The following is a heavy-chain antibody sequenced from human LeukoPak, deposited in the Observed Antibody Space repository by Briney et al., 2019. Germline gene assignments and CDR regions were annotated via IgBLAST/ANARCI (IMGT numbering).Heavy chain of an antibody. CDR2: ISGSGGST. CDR1: GFTFSSYA. J-gene: IGHJ4*02. CDR3: AKNAPNYYDSSGYYSLPDY. Sequence: GGSLRLSCAASGFTFSSYAMSWVRQAPGKGLEWGSVISGSGGSTYYADSVKGRFPISRDNTNNTLYLQMNSLRADDTAVYYCAKNAPNYYDSSGYYSLPDYWGQGTLVTVSS. D-gene: IGHD3-22*01. V-gene: IGHV3-23*01.